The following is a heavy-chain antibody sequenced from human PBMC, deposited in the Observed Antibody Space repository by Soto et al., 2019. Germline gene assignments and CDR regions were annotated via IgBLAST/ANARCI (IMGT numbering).Heavy chain of an antibody. CDR1: GFTYSSYS. CDR3: ASDYYDSSGYLASLGY. J-gene: IGHJ4*02. Sequence: EVQLVESGGGLVKPGGSLRLSCAASGFTYSSYSMNWVRQAPGKGLEWVSSISSSSSYIYYADSVKGRFTISRDNAKNSLYLQMNSLSAEDTAVYYCASDYYDSSGYLASLGYWGQGTLVTVSS. V-gene: IGHV3-21*01. D-gene: IGHD3-22*01. CDR2: ISSSSSYI.